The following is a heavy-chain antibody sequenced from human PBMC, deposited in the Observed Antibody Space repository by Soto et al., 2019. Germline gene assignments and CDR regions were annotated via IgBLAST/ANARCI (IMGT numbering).Heavy chain of an antibody. D-gene: IGHD6-19*01. CDR3: ARAVAVPADFGY. J-gene: IGHJ4*02. Sequence: QVQLVQSGAEEKKPGASVKVSCKASGYTFTGYAMHWVRQAPGQRPEWMGWINAGNGNTKYSQKFQGRVTITRDTSASTAYMELSSLRSEDTAVYYCARAVAVPADFGYWGQGTLVTVSS. V-gene: IGHV1-3*05. CDR2: INAGNGNT. CDR1: GYTFTGYA.